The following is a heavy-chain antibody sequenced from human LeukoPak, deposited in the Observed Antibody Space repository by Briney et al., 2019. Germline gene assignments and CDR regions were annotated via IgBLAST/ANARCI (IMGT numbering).Heavy chain of an antibody. Sequence: SETLSLTGTVSGYSISSGFYWGWIRQPPGRGLEWVGTFYHSGITHYNPSLKSRVTISVDMSKNQFSLKLTSVTVADTAVYYCARGSYSDYVVNYWGQGILVTVSS. CDR2: FYHSGIT. CDR1: GYSISSGFY. V-gene: IGHV4-38-2*02. D-gene: IGHD4-11*01. CDR3: ARGSYSDYVVNY. J-gene: IGHJ4*02.